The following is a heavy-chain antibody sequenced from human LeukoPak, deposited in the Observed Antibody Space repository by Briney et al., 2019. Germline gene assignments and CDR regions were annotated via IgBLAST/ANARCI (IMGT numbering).Heavy chain of an antibody. CDR2: IRSKAYGGTT. CDR1: GFTFGDYA. D-gene: IGHD2-21*02. J-gene: IGHJ3*02. CDR3: TRLRLLAVTVPSGDAFDI. V-gene: IGHV3-49*03. Sequence: GGSLRLSCTASGFTFGDYAMSWFRQAPGKGLEWVGFIRSKAYGGTTEYAASVKGRFTISRDDSKSIAYLQMNSLKTEDTAVYYCTRLRLLAVTVPSGDAFDIWGQGTMVTVSS.